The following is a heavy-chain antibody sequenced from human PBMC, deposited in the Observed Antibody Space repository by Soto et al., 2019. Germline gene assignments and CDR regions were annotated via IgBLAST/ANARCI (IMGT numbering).Heavy chain of an antibody. J-gene: IGHJ4*02. D-gene: IGHD1-26*01. V-gene: IGHV3-73*02. CDR3: TVVGATSYGFRY. CDR1: GFTFSVSA. Sequence: EVQLVESGGGLVQPGGSLKLSCAASGFTFSVSAIHWVRQAPGRGLEWVGRIRSTAQNSATGYVASVRGRFTISRDDSKNTAYLQMNSLKTDGTAVYYCTVVGATSYGFRYWGQGSLVTVSS. CDR2: IRSTAQNSAT.